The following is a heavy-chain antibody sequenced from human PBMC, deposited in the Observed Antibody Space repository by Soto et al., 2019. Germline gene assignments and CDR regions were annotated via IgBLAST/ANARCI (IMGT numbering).Heavy chain of an antibody. CDR1: GYTFSSYG. J-gene: IGHJ6*02. CDR2: ISVYNGNT. CDR3: ARDAAVLPAVTALNYSYGMDV. V-gene: IGHV1-18*01. D-gene: IGHD2-2*01. Sequence: ASVKVSCKASGYTFSSYGISWARQAPGQGLEWMAWISVYNGNTKYAQKAQGRVIMTTDTSTSTAYMELRSLRSDDTAMYYCARDAAVLPAVTALNYSYGMDVWGQGTTVTVS.